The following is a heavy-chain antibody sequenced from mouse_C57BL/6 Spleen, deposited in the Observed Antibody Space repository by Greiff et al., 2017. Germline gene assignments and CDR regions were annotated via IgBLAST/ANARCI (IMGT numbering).Heavy chain of an antibody. CDR2: IYPGDGDT. CDR1: GYAFSSYW. Sequence: QVQLKESGAELVKPGASVKISCKASGYAFSSYWMNWVKQRPGKGLEWIGQIYPGDGDTNYNGKFKGKATLTADKSSSTAYMQLSSLTSEDSAVYFCARGGTAQATTYWGQGTLVTVSA. D-gene: IGHD3-2*02. CDR3: ARGGTAQATTY. J-gene: IGHJ3*01. V-gene: IGHV1-80*01.